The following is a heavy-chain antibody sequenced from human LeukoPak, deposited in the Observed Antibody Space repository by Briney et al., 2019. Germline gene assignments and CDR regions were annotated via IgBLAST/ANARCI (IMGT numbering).Heavy chain of an antibody. Sequence: GGSLRLSCEASGFTFDAYAMHWVRQAPGKGLEWVSLINKDGSATYYADSVKGRFAISRDNSKNSLYLQMNSLRSEDTALYYCATWAFYHSLDVWGQGTTVTVSS. CDR3: ATWAFYHSLDV. CDR2: INKDGSAT. D-gene: IGHD1-26*01. CDR1: GFTFDAYA. J-gene: IGHJ6*02. V-gene: IGHV3-43*02.